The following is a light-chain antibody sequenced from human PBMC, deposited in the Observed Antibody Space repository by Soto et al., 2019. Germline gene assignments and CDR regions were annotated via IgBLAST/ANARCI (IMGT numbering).Light chain of an antibody. J-gene: IGKJ2*01. V-gene: IGKV1-39*01. CDR1: QSVTNY. CDR3: QQSYDTRMYT. CDR2: SAS. Sequence: DIQMTQSPSSLSASVGDRVTITCRASQSVTNYLNWYQQKPGKAPILLIYSASTLQSGVPSRFSGSGSGTDFTLTISTLQPEEFATYFCQQSYDTRMYTFGQGTKLEI.